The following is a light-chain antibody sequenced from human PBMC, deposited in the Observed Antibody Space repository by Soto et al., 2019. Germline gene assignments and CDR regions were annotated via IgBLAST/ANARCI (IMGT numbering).Light chain of an antibody. CDR2: GAY. CDR3: QQYNNWPPWT. J-gene: IGKJ1*01. Sequence: EIVMTQSPATLSVSPGERATLSCRASQSVSSNLAWYQQKPGQAPRLLIYGAYTRATVIAARFSGSGSGTEFTLTISSLQSEDFAVYYCQQYNNWPPWTCGQGTKVEI. CDR1: QSVSSN. V-gene: IGKV3-15*01.